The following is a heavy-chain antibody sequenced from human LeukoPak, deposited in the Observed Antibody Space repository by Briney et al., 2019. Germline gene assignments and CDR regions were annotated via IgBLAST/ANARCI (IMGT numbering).Heavy chain of an antibody. CDR2: INPNSGGT. Sequence: GASVKVSCKAPGYTFTGYYMHWVRQAPGQGLEWMGRINPNSGGTNYAQKFQGRVTMTRDTSISTAYMELSRLRSDDTAVYYCANLGYCSGGSCAIRYFDYWGQGTLVTVSS. V-gene: IGHV1-2*06. CDR1: GYTFTGYY. J-gene: IGHJ4*02. CDR3: ANLGYCSGGSCAIRYFDY. D-gene: IGHD2-15*01.